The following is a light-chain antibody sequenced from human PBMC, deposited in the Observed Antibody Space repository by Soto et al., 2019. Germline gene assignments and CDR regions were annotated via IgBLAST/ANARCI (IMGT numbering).Light chain of an antibody. CDR1: QSISSW. J-gene: IGKJ1*01. CDR2: KAS. Sequence: DIQMTHSPSTLSASVGERVTITCRASQSISSWLAWYQQKPGKAPKLVIYKASSLESGVPSRFSGSGSGTEFTLTISSLQTDDFATYYGQQYKSYSTGTFGQGTKVDIK. CDR3: QQYKSYSTGT. V-gene: IGKV1-5*03.